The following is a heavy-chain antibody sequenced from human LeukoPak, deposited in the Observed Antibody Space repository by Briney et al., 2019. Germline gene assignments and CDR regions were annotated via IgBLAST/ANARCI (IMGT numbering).Heavy chain of an antibody. CDR3: ARGRGGSWDNYFDY. CDR2: IYYSGST. V-gene: IGHV4-59*01. CDR1: GGSISSYY. Sequence: SETLSLTCTVSGGSISSYYWSWIRQPPGKGLEWIGYIYYSGSTNYNPSLKSRVTISVDTSKNQFSLKLSSVTAADTAVYYCARGRGGSWDNYFDYWGQGTLVTVSS. D-gene: IGHD6-13*01. J-gene: IGHJ4*02.